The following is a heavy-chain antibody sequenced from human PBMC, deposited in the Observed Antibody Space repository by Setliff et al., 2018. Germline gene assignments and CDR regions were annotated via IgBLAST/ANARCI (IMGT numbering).Heavy chain of an antibody. CDR3: ARSQYSSRWYVIGAFDY. CDR1: GFAFNTYT. V-gene: IGHV3-48*01. J-gene: IGHJ4*02. D-gene: IGHD6-13*01. CDR2: ITSGGISV. Sequence: PGGSLRLSCAASGFAFNTYTMNWVRQAPGKGLEWIAHITSGGISVYYADSVKGRFAISTDNAKNSLFLQMNSLRAQDTAVYYCARSQYSSRWYVIGAFDYWVREPWSPSPQ.